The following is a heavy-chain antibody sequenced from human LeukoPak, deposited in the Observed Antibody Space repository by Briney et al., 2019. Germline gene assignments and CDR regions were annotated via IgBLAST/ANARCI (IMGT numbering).Heavy chain of an antibody. D-gene: IGHD3-10*01. Sequence: SETLSLTCTVSGDSVNSGSYYWSWIRQPPGKGLEWIGNIYYSGSTNYTLSLRSRVTISLDTSKNQFSLKLSSVTAADTAVYYCASGDFDNWGQGTLVTVSS. CDR2: IYYSGST. V-gene: IGHV4-61*01. CDR1: GDSVNSGSYY. J-gene: IGHJ4*02. CDR3: ASGDFDN.